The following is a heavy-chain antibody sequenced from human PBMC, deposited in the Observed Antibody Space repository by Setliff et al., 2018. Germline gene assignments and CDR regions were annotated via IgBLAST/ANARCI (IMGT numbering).Heavy chain of an antibody. Sequence: ASVKVSCKASGYTFSDYGVTWVRQAPGQGLEWMGWVTIYNGNTKYAQNLQGRLTLTTDISTSTAYMELGSLTTDDTAVYYCARDPGFRSGTWSLDLWGQGTQVTVSS. J-gene: IGHJ5*02. CDR3: ARDPGFRSGTWSLDL. D-gene: IGHD3-10*01. V-gene: IGHV1-18*01. CDR2: VTIYNGNT. CDR1: GYTFSDYG.